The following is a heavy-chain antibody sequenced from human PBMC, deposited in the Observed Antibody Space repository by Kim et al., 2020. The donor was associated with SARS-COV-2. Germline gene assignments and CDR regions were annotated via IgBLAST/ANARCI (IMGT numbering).Heavy chain of an antibody. CDR3: ARHGISSGYYYAVGDIGFDP. J-gene: IGHJ5*02. V-gene: IGHV4-39*01. Sequence: RVTISVDTSKNQFSLKLSSVTAADTAVYYCARHGISSGYYYAVGDIGFDPWGQGTLVTVSS. D-gene: IGHD3-22*01.